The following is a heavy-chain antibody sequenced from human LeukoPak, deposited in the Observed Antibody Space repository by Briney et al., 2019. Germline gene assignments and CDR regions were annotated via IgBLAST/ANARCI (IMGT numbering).Heavy chain of an antibody. J-gene: IGHJ5*02. CDR1: GGSISSYY. Sequence: SETLALTCTVSGGSISSYYWSWVRQPPGKGLEWVGYIYYSGSTNYNPSLKSRVTISVDTSKNQFSLKLSSVTAADTAVYYCASVGAGNWFDPWGQGTLVTVSS. CDR2: IYYSGST. V-gene: IGHV4-59*01. D-gene: IGHD1-26*01. CDR3: ASVGAGNWFDP.